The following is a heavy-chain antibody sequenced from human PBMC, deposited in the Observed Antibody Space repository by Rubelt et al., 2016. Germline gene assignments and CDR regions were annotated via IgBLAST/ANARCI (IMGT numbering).Heavy chain of an antibody. J-gene: IGHJ4*02. D-gene: IGHD6-13*01. CDR3: ASLPGSSWYKLAAY. V-gene: IGHV4-34*01. CDR2: INHSGST. Sequence: QVQLQQWGAGLLKPSETLSLTCAVYGGSFSGYYWSWIRQPPGKGLEWIGEINHSGSTNYNPSLKSRVTISVDTSKNQFSLKLSSVTAADTAVYYCASLPGSSWYKLAAYWGQGTLVTVSS. CDR1: GGSFSGYY.